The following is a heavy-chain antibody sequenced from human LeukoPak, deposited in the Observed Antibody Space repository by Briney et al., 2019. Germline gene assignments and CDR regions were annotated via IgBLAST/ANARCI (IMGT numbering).Heavy chain of an antibody. Sequence: TGGSLRLSCAASGFTFSSYWMSWVRQAPGKGLEWVANIKQDGSEKYYVDSMKGRFTISRDNAKNSLYLQMNSLRAEDTAVYYCARDRVVDMITFGGVIGDFDYWGQGTLVTVSS. CDR3: ARDRVVDMITFGGVIGDFDY. V-gene: IGHV3-7*01. J-gene: IGHJ4*02. CDR1: GFTFSSYW. D-gene: IGHD3-16*02. CDR2: IKQDGSEK.